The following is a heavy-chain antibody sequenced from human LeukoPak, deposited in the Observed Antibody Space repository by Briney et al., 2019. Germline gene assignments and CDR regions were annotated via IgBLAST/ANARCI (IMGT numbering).Heavy chain of an antibody. CDR2: ISGSGGST. V-gene: IGHV3-23*01. J-gene: IGHJ4*02. CDR1: GFTFSSFA. Sequence: GGSLRLSCAASGFTFSSFAMSWVGQAPGKGLEWVSAISGSGGSTYYADSVKGRFTISRDNSKNTLYLQMNSLRPEDTAVYYCARARFGYNRGPFDYWGQGILVTVSS. D-gene: IGHD5-24*01. CDR3: ARARFGYNRGPFDY.